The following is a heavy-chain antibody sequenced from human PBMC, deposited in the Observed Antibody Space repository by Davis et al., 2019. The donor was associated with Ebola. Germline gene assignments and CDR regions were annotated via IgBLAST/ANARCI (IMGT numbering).Heavy chain of an antibody. V-gene: IGHV4-34*01. J-gene: IGHJ4*02. CDR1: GGSFSGYY. CDR3: ARGALIAAAGTGKDFDY. Sequence: SETLSLTCAVYGGSFSGYYWSWIRQPPGKGLEWIGEINDSGSTNYNPSLKSRLTISVDTSKNQFSLKVSSVTAADTAVYYCARGALIAAAGTGKDFDYWGQGTLVTVSS. CDR2: INDSGST. D-gene: IGHD6-13*01.